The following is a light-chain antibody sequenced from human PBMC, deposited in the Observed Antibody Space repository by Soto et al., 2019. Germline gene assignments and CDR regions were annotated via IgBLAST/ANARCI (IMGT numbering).Light chain of an antibody. CDR1: QSINSRF. V-gene: IGKV3-20*01. Sequence: EIVLTQSPGTLSLSPGERATLSCRASQSINSRFLAWYQQKPGQAPRLLIHGTSSRVTGTPDRFTGSGSGTDFTLTISRLEPEDFAVYYCQQYGGSPLTFGGGTKVDIK. CDR3: QQYGGSPLT. J-gene: IGKJ4*01. CDR2: GTS.